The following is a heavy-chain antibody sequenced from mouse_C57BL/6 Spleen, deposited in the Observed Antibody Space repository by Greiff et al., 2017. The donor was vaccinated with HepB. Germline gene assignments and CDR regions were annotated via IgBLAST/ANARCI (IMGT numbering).Heavy chain of an antibody. J-gene: IGHJ2*01. D-gene: IGHD1-1*01. CDR1: GFTFSDYG. CDR3: ARGDYYGSSFFDY. CDR2: ISSGSSTI. Sequence: EVQRVESGGGLVKPGGSLKLSCAASGFTFSDYGMHWVRQAPEKGLEWVAYISSGSSTIYYADTVKGRFTISRDNAKNTLFLQMTSLRSEDTAMYYCARGDYYGSSFFDYWVQGTTLTVSS. V-gene: IGHV5-17*01.